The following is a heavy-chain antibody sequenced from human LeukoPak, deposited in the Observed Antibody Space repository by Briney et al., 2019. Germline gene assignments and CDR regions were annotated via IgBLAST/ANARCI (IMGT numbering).Heavy chain of an antibody. Sequence: SETLSLTCTVSGGSISSYYWSWIRQPPGKGLEWIGYIYYSGSTNYNPSLKSRVTISVDKSKNHFSVMLTPVTAADTAVYYCARNAYYSADYWGQGTLVTVSS. CDR3: ARNAYYSADY. V-gene: IGHV4-59*12. CDR1: GGSISSYY. J-gene: IGHJ4*02. CDR2: IYYSGST. D-gene: IGHD3-22*01.